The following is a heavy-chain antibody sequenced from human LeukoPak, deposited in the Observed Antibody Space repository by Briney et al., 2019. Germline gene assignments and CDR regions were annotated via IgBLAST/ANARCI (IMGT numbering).Heavy chain of an antibody. D-gene: IGHD5-12*01. V-gene: IGHV3-7*03. CDR2: LNQDGSEM. J-gene: IGHJ4*02. Sequence: PGRCLSLSCALSGFTPSTIWMTWDRQAPGRWLEWVANLNQDGSEMYYVDSLKGRFTISRDNAKNSLYLQMNSLRAEDTAIYYCARSPRNSGYNYGDYWGQGTLVTVSS. CDR3: ARSPRNSGYNYGDY. CDR1: GFTPSTIW.